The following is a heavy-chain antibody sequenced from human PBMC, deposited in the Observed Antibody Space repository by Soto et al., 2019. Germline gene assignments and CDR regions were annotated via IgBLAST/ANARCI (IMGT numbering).Heavy chain of an antibody. CDR2: IYSGGST. V-gene: IGHV3-66*01. Sequence: EVQLVESGGGLVKPGGSLRLSCAASGFTVSSNYMSWVRQAPGKGLEWVSVIYSGGSTYYADSVKGRFTISRDNSNNTLYLQMNSLTAEDTAVYYCARVQGGYANDWGQGTLVTVSS. CDR1: GFTVSSNY. J-gene: IGHJ4*02. CDR3: ARVQGGYAND. D-gene: IGHD3-22*01.